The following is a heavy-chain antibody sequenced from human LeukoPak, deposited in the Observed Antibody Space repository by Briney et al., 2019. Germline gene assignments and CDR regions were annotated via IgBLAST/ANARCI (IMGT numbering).Heavy chain of an antibody. J-gene: IGHJ4*02. CDR3: ARHGPEIKVVPASIPLDY. V-gene: IGHV1-2*02. D-gene: IGHD2-2*01. CDR2: INPNSGVT. Sequence: ASVKVSCKASGYTFTGYSIHWVRQAPGQGLEWMGWINPNSGVTNYAQKFQGRVTMTRDTSISTAYLQWSSLRPSDTAMYFCARHGPEIKVVPASIPLDYWGQGTLVTVSS. CDR1: GYTFTGYS.